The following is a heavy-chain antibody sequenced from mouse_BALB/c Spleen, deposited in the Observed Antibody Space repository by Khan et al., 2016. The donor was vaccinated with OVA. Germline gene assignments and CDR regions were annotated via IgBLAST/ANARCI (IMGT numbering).Heavy chain of an antibody. CDR1: GFSFTSYG. CDR2: IWAGGST. D-gene: IGHD2-1*01. Sequence: VQLQESGPGLVAPSQSLSVTCTVSGFSFTSYGLHWVRQPPGKGLEWLGVIWAGGSTNYNSALMSRLSISKDNSESQVFLKMNSLQTDDTAMYYCVRGGNSVHGYFDVWGAGTTVTVSS. CDR3: VRGGNSVHGYFDV. V-gene: IGHV2-9*02. J-gene: IGHJ1*01.